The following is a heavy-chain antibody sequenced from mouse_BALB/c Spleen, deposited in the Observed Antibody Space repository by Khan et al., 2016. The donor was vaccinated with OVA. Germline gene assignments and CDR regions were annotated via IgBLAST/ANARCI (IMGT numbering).Heavy chain of an antibody. CDR1: GYTFTSYW. D-gene: IGHD2-12*01. Sequence: DLVKPGASVKLSCKASGYTFTSYWNDWIKQRPGQGLEWIGRDSYGRGRPYYNEIFKGKATVTVDKSSSTAYIKINSRSSEDSAGSFCPRSSYSFNILYSIDYRCHVPSVTVSS. J-gene: IGHJ4*01. V-gene: IGHV1S41*01. CDR3: PRSSYSFNILYSIDY. CDR2: DSYGRGRP.